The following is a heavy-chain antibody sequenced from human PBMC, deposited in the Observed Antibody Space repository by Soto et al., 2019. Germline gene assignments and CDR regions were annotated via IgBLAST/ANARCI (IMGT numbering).Heavy chain of an antibody. D-gene: IGHD2-2*01. J-gene: IGHJ5*02. CDR1: SASIGSSCYY. CDR2: IYYSGST. V-gene: IGHV4-39*07. Sequence: TLSLTCTISSASIGSSCYYWGWIRKPPGKGLEWIGSIYYSGSTYYNPSLKSRVTISVDRSKNQFSLKLSSVTAADTAVYYCARVPDRWGQGTLVTVS. CDR3: ARVPDR.